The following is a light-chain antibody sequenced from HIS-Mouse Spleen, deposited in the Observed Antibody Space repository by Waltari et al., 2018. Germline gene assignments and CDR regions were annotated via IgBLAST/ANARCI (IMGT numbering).Light chain of an antibody. CDR2: QAS. Sequence: SHELTQPPSVSVPPGQTPSITCPEDKSGVNYACWYQQTPGQPPVLVIYQASKRPTGIPGRFSGSNSGNTATLTISGTQAMDEADYYCQAWGSSTYVFGTGTKVTVL. J-gene: IGLJ1*01. V-gene: IGLV3-1*01. CDR3: QAWGSSTYV. CDR1: KSGVNY.